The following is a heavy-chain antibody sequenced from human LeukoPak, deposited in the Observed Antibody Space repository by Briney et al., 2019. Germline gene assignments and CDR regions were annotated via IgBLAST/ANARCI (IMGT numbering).Heavy chain of an antibody. D-gene: IGHD4-11*01. J-gene: IGHJ4*02. CDR1: GFTFSTYA. Sequence: PGGSLRLSCAASGFTFSTYAMNWVRQAPGKGLEWVSSISGSGGSTYFADSVKGRFTISRDNSKNTLYLQMNCLRAEDTAVYYCAKGDYSNYVRSYFDYWGQGTLVTVSS. V-gene: IGHV3-23*01. CDR2: ISGSGGST. CDR3: AKGDYSNYVRSYFDY.